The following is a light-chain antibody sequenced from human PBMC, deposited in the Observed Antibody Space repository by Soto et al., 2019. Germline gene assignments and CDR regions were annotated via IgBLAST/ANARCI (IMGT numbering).Light chain of an antibody. Sequence: DIPMTQSASAVSSSLGYSGPIPCRASQGIASWLAWYQQRGGTAPKTLIFAPSSLQRSVPSMGSGRGAFPYFTLTISSLQPEAFETYSCQQANRFPYTVGQGTKVEI. CDR3: QQANRFPYT. J-gene: IGKJ2*01. V-gene: IGKV1D-12*01. CDR2: APS. CDR1: QGIASW.